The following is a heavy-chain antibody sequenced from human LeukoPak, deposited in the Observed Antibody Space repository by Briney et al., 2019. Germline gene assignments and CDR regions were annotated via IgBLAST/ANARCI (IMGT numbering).Heavy chain of an antibody. Sequence: GRSLRLSCAASGFTFSSYGMHWVRQAPGKGLEWVAVISYDGSNKYYADSAKGRFTISRDNSKNTLYLQMNSLRAVDTAVYYCAKDPQRKPKYYDILTGLEDWGQGTLVTVSS. D-gene: IGHD3-9*01. CDR1: GFTFSSYG. V-gene: IGHV3-30*18. J-gene: IGHJ4*02. CDR2: ISYDGSNK. CDR3: AKDPQRKPKYYDILTGLED.